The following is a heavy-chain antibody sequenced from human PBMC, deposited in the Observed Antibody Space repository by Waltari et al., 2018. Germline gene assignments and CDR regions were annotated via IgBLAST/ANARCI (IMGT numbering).Heavy chain of an antibody. Sequence: EVLLVESGGGLVQPGGSLRLSCAASGFSFSTFAMHWVRQAPGKGLEEVSGISNNGGSTFYGDSVRGRFIISRDNSKNTVFLQMGSLREEDMAVYYCASTPGAVGGFDLWGQGTMVTVSS. J-gene: IGHJ3*01. CDR3: ASTPGAVGGFDL. D-gene: IGHD1-26*01. CDR1: GFSFSTFA. CDR2: ISNNGGST. V-gene: IGHV3-64*07.